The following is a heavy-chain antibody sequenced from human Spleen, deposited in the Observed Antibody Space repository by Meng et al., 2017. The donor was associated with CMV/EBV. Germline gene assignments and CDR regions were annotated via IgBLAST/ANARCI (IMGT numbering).Heavy chain of an antibody. CDR3: ARDSSSSWYGNSEDY. CDR2: ISSSGSTI. Sequence: GESLKISCAASGFTFSSYEMNWVRQAPGKGLEWVSYISSSGSTIYYADSVKGRFTISRDNAKNSLYLQMNSLRAEDTAVYYCARDSSSSWYGNSEDYWGQGTLVTVSS. J-gene: IGHJ4*02. V-gene: IGHV3-48*03. CDR1: GFTFSSYE. D-gene: IGHD6-13*01.